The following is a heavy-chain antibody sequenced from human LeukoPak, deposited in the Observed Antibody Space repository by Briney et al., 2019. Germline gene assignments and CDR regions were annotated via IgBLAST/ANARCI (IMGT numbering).Heavy chain of an antibody. CDR1: GFTFSSYA. D-gene: IGHD3-10*01. V-gene: IGHV3-30-3*01. Sequence: PGGSLRLSCAASGFTFSSYAMHWVRQAPGKGLEWVAVISYDGSNKYYADSVKGRFTISRDNSKNTLYLQMNSLRAEDTAVYYCATSKYYYGSGSYYWRTSGAFDIWGQGTMVTVSS. CDR3: ATSKYYYGSGSYYWRTSGAFDI. J-gene: IGHJ3*02. CDR2: ISYDGSNK.